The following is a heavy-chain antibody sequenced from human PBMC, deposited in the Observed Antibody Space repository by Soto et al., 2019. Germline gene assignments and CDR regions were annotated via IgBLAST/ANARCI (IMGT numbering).Heavy chain of an antibody. D-gene: IGHD3-9*01. CDR2: MNPNSGNT. Sequence: ASVKVSCKASGCTFTSYDINWVRQATGQGLEWMGWMNPNSGNTGYAQKFQGRVTMTRNTSISTAYMELSSLRSEDTAVYYCARDYDILTGYYNWFDPWGQGTLVTVSS. V-gene: IGHV1-8*01. J-gene: IGHJ5*02. CDR1: GCTFTSYD. CDR3: ARDYDILTGYYNWFDP.